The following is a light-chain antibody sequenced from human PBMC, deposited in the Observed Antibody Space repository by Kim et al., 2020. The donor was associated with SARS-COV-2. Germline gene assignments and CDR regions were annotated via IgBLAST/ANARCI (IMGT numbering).Light chain of an antibody. V-gene: IGKV3-20*01. Sequence: LYTGKRPTLACRAGQSVSSNYLAWYQQKPGQAPRLLIYGASSRATGIPDRFSGSGSGTDFTLTISRLEPEDFAVYYCQQYGSSPLFGQGTKVDIK. CDR2: GAS. J-gene: IGKJ1*01. CDR3: QQYGSSPL. CDR1: QSVSSNY.